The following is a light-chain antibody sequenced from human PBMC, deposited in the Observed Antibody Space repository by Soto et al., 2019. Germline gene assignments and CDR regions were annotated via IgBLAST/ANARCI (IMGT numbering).Light chain of an antibody. CDR1: SSDVGSYNL. V-gene: IGLV2-23*01. J-gene: IGLJ1*01. Sequence: QSALTQPASVSGSPGQSITISCTGTSSDVGSYNLVSWYQQHQGKAPKLMIYEGSKRPSGVSNRFSGSKSGNTASLKISGLQAEDEADYYCCSYADSSTYVFGTGTKLTVL. CDR3: CSYADSSTYV. CDR2: EGS.